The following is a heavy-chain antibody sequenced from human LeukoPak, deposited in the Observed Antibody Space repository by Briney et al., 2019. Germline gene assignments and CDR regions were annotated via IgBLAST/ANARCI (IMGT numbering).Heavy chain of an antibody. CDR3: ARAARQGFTMIVVPFFYFDL. CDR1: GGSISSGASD. Sequence: KPSQTLSLTCTVSGGSISSGASDWGWIRQHPKRGLEWVGYINHSGRTYYNPSLGSRVTMSVDTSKNQFSLKLSSVTAADSAVYYCARAARQGFTMIVVPFFYFDLWGRGTLVTVSS. V-gene: IGHV4-31*03. CDR2: INHSGRT. D-gene: IGHD3-22*01. J-gene: IGHJ2*01.